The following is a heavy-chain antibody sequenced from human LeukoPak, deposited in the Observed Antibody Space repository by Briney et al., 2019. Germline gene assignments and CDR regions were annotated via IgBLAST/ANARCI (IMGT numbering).Heavy chain of an antibody. Sequence: SETLSLTCTVSGGSISSGSYYWSWIRQPAGKGLEWIGRIYTSGSTNYNPSLKSRVTISVDRSKNQFSLKLSSVTAADTAVYYCARGRDSGSYDYYYYYMDVWGKGTTVTASS. CDR3: ARGRDSGSYDYYYYYMDV. V-gene: IGHV4-61*02. J-gene: IGHJ6*03. D-gene: IGHD1-26*01. CDR1: GGSISSGSYY. CDR2: IYTSGST.